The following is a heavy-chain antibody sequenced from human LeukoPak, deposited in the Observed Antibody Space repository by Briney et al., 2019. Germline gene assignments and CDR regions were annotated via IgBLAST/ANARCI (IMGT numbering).Heavy chain of an antibody. J-gene: IGHJ4*02. V-gene: IGHV4-59*08. CDR1: GGSISSYY. CDR3: AILGIGVVPSAMLGDYYFDY. D-gene: IGHD2-2*01. CDR2: IYYSGST. Sequence: SETLSLTCTVSGGSISSYYWSWIRQPPGKGLEWIGYIYYSGSTKYNPSLKSRVTISVDTSKNQFSLKLTSVTAADTAVYYCAILGIGVVPSAMLGDYYFDYWGQGTLVTVSS.